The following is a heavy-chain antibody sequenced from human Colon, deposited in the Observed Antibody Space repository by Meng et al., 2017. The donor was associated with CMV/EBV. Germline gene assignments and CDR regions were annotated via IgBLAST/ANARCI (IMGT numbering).Heavy chain of an antibody. V-gene: IGHV4-34*01. D-gene: IGHD2-2*01. CDR3: ARALTYDCSSTSCYIRGANWFDP. CDR2: INHSGST. Sequence: SEPLSLTCAVYGGSFSGYYWSWIRQPPGKGLEWIGEINHSGSTNYNPSLKSRVTISVDTSKNQFSLKLSSVTAADTAVYYCARALTYDCSSTSCYIRGANWFDPWGQGTLVIVSS. J-gene: IGHJ5*02. CDR1: GGSFSGYY.